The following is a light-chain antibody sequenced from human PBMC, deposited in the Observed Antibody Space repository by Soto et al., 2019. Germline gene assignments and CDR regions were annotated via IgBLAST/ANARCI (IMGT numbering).Light chain of an antibody. CDR3: MQALQTPWT. CDR1: QSLLHSNGYNY. V-gene: IGKV2-28*01. CDR2: LGS. Sequence: DIVITQSPLSLPVTPGEPASISCSSSQSLLHSNGYNYLDWYLQKPGQSPQLLIYLGSYRASGVPDRFSGSGSGTDFTLKISRVEAEDVGVYYCMQALQTPWTFGQGTKVDIK. J-gene: IGKJ1*01.